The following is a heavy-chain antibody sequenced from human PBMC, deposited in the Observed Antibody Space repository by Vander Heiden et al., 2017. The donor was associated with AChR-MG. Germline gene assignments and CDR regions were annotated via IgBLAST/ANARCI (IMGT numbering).Heavy chain of an antibody. V-gene: IGHV4-4*07. CDR3: ARDVETYSSVFWLAPPPVYGMDV. CDR2: IYNNGIT. Sequence: QVQLQESGPGLVRPSETLSLTCSVSGGSIDSSYWNWVRQPDGRGLEWIGRIYNNGITNESPSLKNRVTMSVDTTKNQISLRLSSVTAADTAVYYCARDVETYSSVFWLAPPPVYGMDVWGQGTTVTVSS. CDR1: GGSIDSSY. D-gene: IGHD4-4*01. J-gene: IGHJ6*02.